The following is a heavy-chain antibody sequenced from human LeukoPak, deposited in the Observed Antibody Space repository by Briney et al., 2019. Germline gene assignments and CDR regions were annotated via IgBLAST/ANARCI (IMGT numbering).Heavy chain of an antibody. V-gene: IGHV3-7*01. J-gene: IGHJ3*02. Sequence: GGSLRLSCVASGFTFSSYWMSWVRQAPGKGLEWVANIKQDGSEKYYVDSVKGRFTISRDNAKNSLYLQMNSLRAEDTAVYYCARFLRSYYDFWSGSGAFDIWGQGTMVTVSS. D-gene: IGHD3-3*01. CDR1: GFTFSSYW. CDR2: IKQDGSEK. CDR3: ARFLRSYYDFWSGSGAFDI.